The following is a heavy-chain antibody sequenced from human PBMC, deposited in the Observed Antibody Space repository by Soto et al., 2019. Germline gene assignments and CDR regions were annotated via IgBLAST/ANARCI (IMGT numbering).Heavy chain of an antibody. V-gene: IGHV3-33*01. CDR1: GFTFSSYG. D-gene: IGHD2-2*01. Sequence: GGSLRLSCAASGFTFSSYGMHWVRQAPGKGLEWVAVIWYDGSNKYYADSVKGRFTISRDNSMNTLYLQMDSLRAEDKAVDFCARGGSAGYCSSTSCFRLDYWGQGTLVTVSS. J-gene: IGHJ4*02. CDR3: ARGGSAGYCSSTSCFRLDY. CDR2: IWYDGSNK.